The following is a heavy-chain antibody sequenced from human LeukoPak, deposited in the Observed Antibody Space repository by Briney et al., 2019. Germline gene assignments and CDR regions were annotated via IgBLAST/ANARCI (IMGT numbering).Heavy chain of an antibody. CDR3: AKDLTRYSSSWYSLFDY. D-gene: IGHD6-13*01. Sequence: PGGSLRLSCAASGFTFSSYAMSWVRQAPGKGLEWVSAISGSGGSTYYADSVKGRFTISRDNSKNTLYLQMNSLRAEDTAVYYCAKDLTRYSSSWYSLFDYWGQGTLVTVSS. CDR2: ISGSGGST. CDR1: GFTFSSYA. J-gene: IGHJ4*02. V-gene: IGHV3-23*01.